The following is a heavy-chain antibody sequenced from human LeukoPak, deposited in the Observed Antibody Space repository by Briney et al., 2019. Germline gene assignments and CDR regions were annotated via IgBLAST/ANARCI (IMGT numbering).Heavy chain of an antibody. Sequence: GGSLRLSCAASGFTFSDYAMTWVRQAPGKGLEWVSAISGSGGSTYYADSVKGRFTISRDNSKNTLYLQMNSLRAEDTAVYYCAKVQMDGYFQHWGQGTLVTVSS. D-gene: IGHD5-24*01. CDR1: GFTFSDYA. J-gene: IGHJ1*01. CDR2: ISGSGGST. V-gene: IGHV3-23*01. CDR3: AKVQMDGYFQH.